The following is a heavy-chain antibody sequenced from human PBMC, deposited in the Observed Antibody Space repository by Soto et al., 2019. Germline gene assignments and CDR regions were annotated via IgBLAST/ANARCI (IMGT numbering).Heavy chain of an antibody. V-gene: IGHV4-61*01. J-gene: IGHJ3*02. Sequence: SETLSLTCLLFGGVVTSGSYHRSWMRQPPGKGLEWIGEMSHSGGTHFNPSPKSRVTISVDTSKNQFTLKMSSVTAADTALYYCARVERGTATTVVDAFDIWGPGTMVT. CDR3: ARVERGTATTVVDAFDI. CDR1: GGVVTSGSYH. D-gene: IGHD1-1*01. CDR2: MSHSGGT.